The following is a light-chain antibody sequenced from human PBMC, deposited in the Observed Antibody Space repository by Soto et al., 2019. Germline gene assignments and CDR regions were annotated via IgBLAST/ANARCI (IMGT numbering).Light chain of an antibody. CDR1: QSISSW. V-gene: IGKV1-5*03. J-gene: IGKJ4*01. CDR2: KAS. CDR3: QQYNSYPRT. Sequence: DIQMTQSPSTLSASVGDRVTITCRASQSISSWLAWYQQKPGKAPNLLIYKASSLESGVPSRFSGSGSGTEFTLPISSLQPDDFATYYCQQYNSYPRTFGGGTKLEIK.